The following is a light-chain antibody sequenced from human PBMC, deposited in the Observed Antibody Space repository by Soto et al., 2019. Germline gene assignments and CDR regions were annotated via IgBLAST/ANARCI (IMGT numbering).Light chain of an antibody. CDR1: MRDVGAYNL. CDR3: SSYRSSTTFV. V-gene: IGLV2-14*01. CDR2: EVR. Sequence: QSALTQPASVSGSAGQSITISCSGTMRDVGAYNLVSWYQQHPGKAPKVIIFEVRKRPSGVSNRFSGSKSGDTASLTISGLQAEDEADYYCSSYRSSTTFVFGTGTKLTVL. J-gene: IGLJ1*01.